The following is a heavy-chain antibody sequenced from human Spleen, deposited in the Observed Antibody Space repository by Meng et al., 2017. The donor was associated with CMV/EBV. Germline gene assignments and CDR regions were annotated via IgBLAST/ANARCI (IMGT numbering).Heavy chain of an antibody. CDR1: GGTISGYA. V-gene: IGHV1-69*04. CDR3: ARSLYPYAPEKTQFDP. J-gene: IGHJ5*02. CDR2: IVPILGII. D-gene: IGHD2-2*02. Sequence: SGGTISGYAISWVRQAPGQGLEWMGRIVPILGIINYAQKFQGTVTITADRSTGTAYMELSSLGSEDTAVYYCARSLYPYAPEKTQFDPWGQGTLVTVSS.